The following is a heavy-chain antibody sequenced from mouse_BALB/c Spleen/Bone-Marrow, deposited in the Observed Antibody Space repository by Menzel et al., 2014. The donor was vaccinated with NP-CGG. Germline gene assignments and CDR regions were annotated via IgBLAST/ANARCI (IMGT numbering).Heavy chain of an antibody. V-gene: IGHV5-17*02. CDR2: ISSGSSTI. CDR3: ARDYGYAMYY. CDR1: GITFSSFG. D-gene: IGHD1-1*01. J-gene: IGHJ4*01. Sequence: EVHLVESGGGLVQPGGSRKLSCAASGITFSSFGMHWVRQAPEKGLEWVAYISSGSSTIYYADTVKGRFSISRDNPKNTLFLQMTSLRSEDTAMYYCARDYGYAMYYWGQGTSVTVSS.